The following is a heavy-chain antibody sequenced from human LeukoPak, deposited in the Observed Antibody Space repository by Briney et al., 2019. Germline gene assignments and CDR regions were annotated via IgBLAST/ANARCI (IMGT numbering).Heavy chain of an antibody. V-gene: IGHV3-23*01. CDR3: ARVGYSGYDYDY. CDR2: ISGSGDST. Sequence: GGSLRLSCEASGFTFSSYAMSWVRQAPGKGLEWVSVISGSGDSTYYADSVEGRCTFSRDNSKDAPYLQMNSLRAEDTAVYYCARVGYSGYDYDYWGQGTLVTVSS. CDR1: GFTFSSYA. J-gene: IGHJ4*02. D-gene: IGHD5-12*01.